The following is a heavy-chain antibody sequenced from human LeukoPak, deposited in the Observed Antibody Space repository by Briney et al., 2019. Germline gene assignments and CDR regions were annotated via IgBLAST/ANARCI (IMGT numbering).Heavy chain of an antibody. D-gene: IGHD4-17*01. Sequence: ASVKVSCKASGYTFTSYGISWVRQAPGQGLEWMGWISAYNGNTNYAQKLQGRVTMTTDTSTSTAYMELRSLRAKDTAVYYCAKDPRGWYGDYVNFDYWGQGTLVTVSS. V-gene: IGHV1-18*01. J-gene: IGHJ4*02. CDR2: ISAYNGNT. CDR3: AKDPRGWYGDYVNFDY. CDR1: GYTFTSYG.